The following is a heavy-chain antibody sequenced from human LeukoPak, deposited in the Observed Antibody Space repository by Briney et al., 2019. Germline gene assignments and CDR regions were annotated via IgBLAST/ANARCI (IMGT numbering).Heavy chain of an antibody. V-gene: IGHV3-21*01. J-gene: IGHJ5*02. CDR1: AFTFSSYS. Sequence: GGSLRLSCAASAFTFSSYSMNWVRQAPGKGLEWVSSISSSSIYRYYADSVKGRFTISRDNAKNSLYLQMNSLRAEDTAVYYCARAPSYGDYNWFDPWGQGTLVTVSS. CDR3: ARAPSYGDYNWFDP. D-gene: IGHD4-17*01. CDR2: ISSSSIYR.